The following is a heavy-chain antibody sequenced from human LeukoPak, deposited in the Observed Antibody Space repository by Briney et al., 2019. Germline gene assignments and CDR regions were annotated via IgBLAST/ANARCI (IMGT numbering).Heavy chain of an antibody. CDR1: GFSFSNYW. D-gene: IGHD6-19*01. CDR2: IKQDGSEK. Sequence: PGGTLSLSCAASGFSFSNYWMSWVRQGPGQGLEWVANIKQDGSEKYYVDSVKGRFTISRDNAKNSLFLQMNSLRAEDTAVYFCARDQWQWLGHFDYWGQGTLVTVSS. CDR3: ARDQWQWLGHFDY. J-gene: IGHJ4*02. V-gene: IGHV3-7*04.